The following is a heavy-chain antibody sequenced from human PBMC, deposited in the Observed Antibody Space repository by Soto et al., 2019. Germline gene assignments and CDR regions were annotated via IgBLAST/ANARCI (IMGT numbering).Heavy chain of an antibody. J-gene: IGHJ4*02. V-gene: IGHV3-7*03. Sequence: GGSLRLSCAASGFTFSNYWMNWVRQAPGKGLEWVANIKGDGSEVNYVDSVKGRFTISRDNARNSVYLQMNSLRADDTAIHYCLSFWTDSWGQGTLVTVSS. D-gene: IGHD1-1*01. CDR3: LSFWTDS. CDR1: GFTFSNYW. CDR2: IKGDGSEV.